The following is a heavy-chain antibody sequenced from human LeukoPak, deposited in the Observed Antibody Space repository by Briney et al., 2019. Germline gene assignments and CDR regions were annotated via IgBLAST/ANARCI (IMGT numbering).Heavy chain of an antibody. V-gene: IGHV3-33*06. J-gene: IGHJ4*02. CDR1: GFTFTHHG. Sequence: PGESLRLSCAASGFTFTHHGMHWVRQAPGKGLEWVAVIWSDGSNKFYSDSVKGRFAISRDNSNDMVYLQMNGLRVDDTAVYYCAKHIQRGFDYLNSLDSWGQGNLVIVSS. CDR3: AKHIQRGFDYLNSLDS. D-gene: IGHD4-11*01. CDR2: IWSDGSNK.